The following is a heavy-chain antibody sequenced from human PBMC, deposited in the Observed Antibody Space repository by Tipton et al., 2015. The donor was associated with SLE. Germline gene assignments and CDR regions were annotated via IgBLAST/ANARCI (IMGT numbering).Heavy chain of an antibody. CDR2: IKEDGSEK. Sequence: SLRLSCTASGFAFSSSWMNWVRQAPGKGLEWVANIKEDGSEKHYVDSVKDRLTISRDNAKNLLYLQMNSLRAEDTAVYYCARKFNDYGDYDSWGQGTLVTVSS. D-gene: IGHD4-17*01. V-gene: IGHV3-7*01. CDR1: GFAFSSSW. CDR3: ARKFNDYGDYDS. J-gene: IGHJ5*01.